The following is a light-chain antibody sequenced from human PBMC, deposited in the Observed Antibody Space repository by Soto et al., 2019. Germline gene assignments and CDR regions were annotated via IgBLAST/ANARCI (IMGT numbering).Light chain of an antibody. CDR2: AAS. CDR3: QQYYSYPPT. V-gene: IGKV1-8*01. CDR1: QGISSY. J-gene: IGKJ4*01. Sequence: AIRMTQSPSSFSASTGDRVTITCRASQGISSYLAWYQQKPEKAPKLLIYAASTLQSGVPSRFSGSGSGTDFTLTISCLQSEDFATYYCQQYYSYPPTFGGGTKVDIK.